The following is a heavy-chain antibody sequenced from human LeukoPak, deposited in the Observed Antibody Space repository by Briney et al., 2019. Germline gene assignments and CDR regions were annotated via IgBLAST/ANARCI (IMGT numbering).Heavy chain of an antibody. V-gene: IGHV3-15*01. Sequence: AGGSLRLSCAASGFTFSNAWMNWVRQAPGKGLEWVGRIKSKTDSGTTDYATPVKGRFTISRDDSKNTLFLQMNSLKTEDTAVYYCTRGGYSRGWYRDYFDYWGQGTLVTVSS. J-gene: IGHJ4*02. CDR2: IKSKTDSGTT. D-gene: IGHD6-19*01. CDR1: GFTFSNAW. CDR3: TRGGYSRGWYRDYFDY.